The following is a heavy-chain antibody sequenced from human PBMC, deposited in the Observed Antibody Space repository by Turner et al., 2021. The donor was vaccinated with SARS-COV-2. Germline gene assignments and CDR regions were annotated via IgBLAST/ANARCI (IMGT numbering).Heavy chain of an antibody. CDR3: ARVRPSLIDYFDY. V-gene: IGHV3-53*02. Sequence: EVQLVETGGGLIQPGGSLRLSVAASGFTVSSNYMGWVRQAPGKGLEWVSVIYSGGSTYYADSVKGRFTISRDNSKNTLYLQMNSLRAEDTAVYYCARVRPSLIDYFDYWGQGTLVTVSS. D-gene: IGHD3-16*02. J-gene: IGHJ4*02. CDR2: IYSGGST. CDR1: GFTVSSNY.